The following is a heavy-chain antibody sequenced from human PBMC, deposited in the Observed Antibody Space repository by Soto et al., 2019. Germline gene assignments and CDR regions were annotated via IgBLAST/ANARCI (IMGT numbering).Heavy chain of an antibody. J-gene: IGHJ6*02. V-gene: IGHV1-18*04. CDR3: ARDSEDIVVVPAAPTHYYYGMDV. CDR2: ISPYNGNT. D-gene: IGHD2-2*01. Sequence: ASVKVSCKASGYTFTSYGISWVRQAPRQGLAWMVWISPYNGNTNYAQKLQGRVTMTTDASTSTDYMELRSLRSDDTAVYYCARDSEDIVVVPAAPTHYYYGMDVWGQGTTVTVSS. CDR1: GYTFTSYG.